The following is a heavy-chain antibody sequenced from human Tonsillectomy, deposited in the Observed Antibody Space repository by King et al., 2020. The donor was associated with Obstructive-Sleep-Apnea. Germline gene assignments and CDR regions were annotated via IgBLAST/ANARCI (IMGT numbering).Heavy chain of an antibody. Sequence: VQLQESGPGLVKPSKTLSLTCTVSGASIGSGGHYWSWIRQHPGKGLECFGYIHHSGTTYYNPSLKSRLAISVDTSKNQFSLKLISVTAADTAVYYCARFEIAVAGFDYWGQGTLVTVSS. CDR2: IHHSGTT. D-gene: IGHD6-19*01. J-gene: IGHJ4*02. CDR3: ARFEIAVAGFDY. CDR1: GASIGSGGHY. V-gene: IGHV4-31*03.